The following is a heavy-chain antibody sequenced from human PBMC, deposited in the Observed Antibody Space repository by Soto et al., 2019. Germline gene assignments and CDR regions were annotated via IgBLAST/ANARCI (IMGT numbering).Heavy chain of an antibody. CDR1: GFTFSSYA. CDR3: AKPGHRSYSSSSVYFDP. D-gene: IGHD6-13*01. CDR2: ISGSGGST. J-gene: IGHJ5*02. Sequence: PGGSLRLSCAASGFTFSSYAMSWVRQAPGKGLEWVSAISGSGGSTYYADSVKGRFTISRDNSKNTLYLQMNSLRAEDTAVYYCAKPGHRSYSSSSVYFDPWGQGTLVTVS. V-gene: IGHV3-23*01.